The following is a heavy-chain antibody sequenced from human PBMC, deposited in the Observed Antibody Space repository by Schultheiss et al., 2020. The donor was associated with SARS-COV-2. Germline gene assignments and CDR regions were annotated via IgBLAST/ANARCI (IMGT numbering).Heavy chain of an antibody. D-gene: IGHD2-2*01. CDR3: ASGKGYCSSTSCYSWLLDY. CDR1: GGSFSGYY. V-gene: IGHV4-59*12. J-gene: IGHJ4*02. Sequence: SETLSLTCAVYGGSFSGYYWSWIRQPPGKGLEWIGYIYYSGSTNYNPSLKSRVTISVDRSKNQFSLKLSSVTAADTAVYYCASGKGYCSSTSCYSWLLDYWGQGTLVTVSS. CDR2: IYYSGST.